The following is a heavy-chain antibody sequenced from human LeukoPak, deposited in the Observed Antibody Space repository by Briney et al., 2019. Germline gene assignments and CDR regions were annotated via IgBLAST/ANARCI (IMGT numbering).Heavy chain of an antibody. Sequence: GGSLRLSCAASGFSFSSYWMACVRQAPGKRLEWVASIKQDGSEKYYADSVKGRFTMSKDNSKNSIYLQMNSLRAEDTAVYYCVREDRSCYYYWGQGTLVTVSS. D-gene: IGHD2-15*01. CDR2: IKQDGSEK. J-gene: IGHJ4*02. CDR1: GFSFSSYW. CDR3: VREDRSCYYY. V-gene: IGHV3-7*03.